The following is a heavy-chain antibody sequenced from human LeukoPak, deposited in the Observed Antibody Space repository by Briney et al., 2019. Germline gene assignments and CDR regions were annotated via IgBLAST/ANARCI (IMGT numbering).Heavy chain of an antibody. Sequence: PGGSLRLSCAASGFTFSNYNMNWVRQAPGKGLEWVSSISRSSSSIYYADSVKGRFTTSRDNAKNSLYLQMNSLRAEDTAVYYCARGTGRFMFDIWGQGTMVTVSS. CDR2: ISRSSSSI. CDR3: ARGTGRFMFDI. D-gene: IGHD3-3*01. V-gene: IGHV3-21*01. CDR1: GFTFSNYN. J-gene: IGHJ3*02.